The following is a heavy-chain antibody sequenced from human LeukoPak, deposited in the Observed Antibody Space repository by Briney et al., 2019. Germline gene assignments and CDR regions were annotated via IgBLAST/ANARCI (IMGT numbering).Heavy chain of an antibody. V-gene: IGHV1-2*02. CDR2: INPSSGGT. D-gene: IGHD3-16*01. CDR1: GYTFTSYY. Sequence: ASVKVSCKASGYTFTSYYMHWVRQSPGQGPEWLGWINPSSGGTDYAQKFQGRVTMTRDTSTNTAYMELTSLRSDDTAVYYCARLGSLGVTLVWGGPSRTTIDYWGRGTLVTVSS. J-gene: IGHJ4*02. CDR3: ARLGSLGVTLVWGGPSRTTIDY.